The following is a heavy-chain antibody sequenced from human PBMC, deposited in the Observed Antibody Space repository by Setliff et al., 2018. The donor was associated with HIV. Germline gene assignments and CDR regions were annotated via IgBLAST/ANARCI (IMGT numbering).Heavy chain of an antibody. J-gene: IGHJ6*03. D-gene: IGHD3-10*01. CDR1: RFTFSDYY. Sequence: GGSLRLSCAASRFTFSDYYMTWIRQAPGKGLEWISYISGSGTTKYYAESVKGRFTISRDNAKDSLYLQMNTLRAEGTAVYYCARLTLLRGLTITYMDVWGKGTTVTVSS. V-gene: IGHV3-11*04. CDR3: ARLTLLRGLTITYMDV. CDR2: ISGSGTTK.